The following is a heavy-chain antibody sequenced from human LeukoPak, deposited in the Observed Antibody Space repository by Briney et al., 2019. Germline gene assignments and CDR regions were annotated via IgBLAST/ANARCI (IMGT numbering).Heavy chain of an antibody. V-gene: IGHV3-73*01. CDR3: TRHEDYYGSGDFDY. CDR2: IRSKANSYAT. D-gene: IGHD3-10*01. J-gene: IGHJ4*02. CDR1: GFTFSGSA. Sequence: GGSLRLSCAASGFTFSGSAMHWVRQASGKGLEWVGRIRSKANSYATAYAASVKGRFTISRDDSKNTAYLQMNSLKTEDTAVYYCTRHEDYYGSGDFDYWGQGTLVTVSS.